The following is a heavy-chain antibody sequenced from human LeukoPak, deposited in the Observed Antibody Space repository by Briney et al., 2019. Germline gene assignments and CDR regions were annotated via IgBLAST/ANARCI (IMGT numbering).Heavy chain of an antibody. CDR2: ISYDGSNK. J-gene: IGHJ4*02. Sequence: GGSLRLSCAASGFTFSSYGMHWVRQAPGKGLEWVAVISYDGSNKYYADSVKGRFTISRDNSKNTLYLQMNSLRAEDTAVYYCAKGNYYDSRGEFDYWGQGTLVTVSS. CDR1: GFTFSSYG. D-gene: IGHD3-22*01. V-gene: IGHV3-30*18. CDR3: AKGNYYDSRGEFDY.